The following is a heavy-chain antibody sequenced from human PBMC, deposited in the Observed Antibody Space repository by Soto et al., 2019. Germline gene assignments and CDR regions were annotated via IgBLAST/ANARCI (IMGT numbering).Heavy chain of an antibody. CDR2: ISYDGSNK. Sequence: GGSLRLSCAASGFTFSSYGMHWVRQAPGKGLEWVAVISYDGSNKYYADSVKGRFTISRDNSKNTLYLQMNSLRAEDTAVYYCAKGVDGFYDSSGSNHVGWGQGTLVTVSS. CDR1: GFTFSSYG. CDR3: AKGVDGFYDSSGSNHVG. V-gene: IGHV3-30*18. D-gene: IGHD3-22*01. J-gene: IGHJ4*02.